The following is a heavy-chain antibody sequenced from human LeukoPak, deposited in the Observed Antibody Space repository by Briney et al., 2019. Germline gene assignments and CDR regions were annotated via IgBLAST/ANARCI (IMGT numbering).Heavy chain of an antibody. Sequence: PSETLSLTCTVSGASINSYYFTWIRQPAGKGLEWIGRVFSDGATDYNPSLQSRSTMSLDTSKNQVSLKLSSVAAADTAVYYCARTFCSGGNCFHFDYWGQGTLVTVSS. CDR2: VFSDGAT. J-gene: IGHJ4*02. CDR1: GASINSYY. V-gene: IGHV4-4*07. CDR3: ARTFCSGGNCFHFDY. D-gene: IGHD2-15*01.